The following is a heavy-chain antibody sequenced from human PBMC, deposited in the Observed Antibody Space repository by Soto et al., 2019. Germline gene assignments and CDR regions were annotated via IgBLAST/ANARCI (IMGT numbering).Heavy chain of an antibody. J-gene: IGHJ6*02. V-gene: IGHV3-48*03. Sequence: PGGSLRLSCAASGFTFSNFEMHWVRQAPGKGLEWVSYINTAGSTKYYAESVKGRFTISRDNARNSLFLQMNSLRAEDTAVYYCARAECSSPDCLTAYYSYGLDVWGQGSTVTVPS. CDR1: GFTFSNFE. CDR2: INTAGSTK. CDR3: ARAECSSPDCLTAYYSYGLDV. D-gene: IGHD3-9*01.